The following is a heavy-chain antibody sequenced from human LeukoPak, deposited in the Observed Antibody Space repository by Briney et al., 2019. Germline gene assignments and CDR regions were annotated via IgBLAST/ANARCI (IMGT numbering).Heavy chain of an antibody. CDR2: IYTSGST. CDR3: ARYCSSTSCYGTANYYMDV. Sequence: PSETLSLTCTVSGGSISSYYWSWIRQPAGKGLEWIGRIYTSGSTNYNPSLKSRVAMSVDTSKNQFSLKLSSVTAADTAVYYCARYCSSTSCYGTANYYMDVWGKGTTVTVSS. J-gene: IGHJ6*03. CDR1: GGSISSYY. D-gene: IGHD2-2*01. V-gene: IGHV4-4*07.